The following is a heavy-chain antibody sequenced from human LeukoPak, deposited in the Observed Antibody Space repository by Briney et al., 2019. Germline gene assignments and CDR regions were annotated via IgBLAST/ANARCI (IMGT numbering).Heavy chain of an antibody. CDR3: TRVPLRHRSAPGPEYFEY. Sequence: PGGSLRLSCAASGFTFSSYTMRWVRQAPGKGLGWVSRINSNGGITNYADSVKGRFTISRDTAQNTLYLQISSLRAEDTAVYYCTRVPLRHRSAPGPEYFEYWGQGTLVTVSS. CDR1: GFTFSSYT. V-gene: IGHV3-74*01. J-gene: IGHJ1*01. D-gene: IGHD3-3*01. CDR2: INSNGGIT.